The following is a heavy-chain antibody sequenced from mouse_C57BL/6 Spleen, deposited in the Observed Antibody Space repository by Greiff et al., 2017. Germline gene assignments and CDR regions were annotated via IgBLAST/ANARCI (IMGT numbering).Heavy chain of an antibody. CDR3: ARRDYSPLYCDV. V-gene: IGHV1-64*01. CDR2: IHPNSGST. Sequence: QVQLQQPGAELVKPGASVKLSCKASGYTFTSYWMHWVKQRPGQGLEWIGMIHPNSGSTNYNEKFKSKATLTVDKSSSTAYMQLSSLTSEDSAVYYCARRDYSPLYCDVWGTGTTVTVSS. D-gene: IGHD2-12*01. J-gene: IGHJ1*03. CDR1: GYTFTSYW.